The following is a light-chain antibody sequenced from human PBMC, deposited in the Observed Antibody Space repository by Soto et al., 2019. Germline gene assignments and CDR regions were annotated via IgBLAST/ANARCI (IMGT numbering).Light chain of an antibody. CDR2: EVS. CDR1: SSDVGSYNL. CDR3: CSYAGSSTL. J-gene: IGLJ3*02. Sequence: QSVLTQPASVSGSPGQSITISCTGTSSDVGSYNLVSWYQQHPGQAPKLMIYEVSKRPSGVSNRFSGSKSGNTASLTISGLQAEDEADYYCCSYAGSSTLFGGGTKLTVL. V-gene: IGLV2-23*02.